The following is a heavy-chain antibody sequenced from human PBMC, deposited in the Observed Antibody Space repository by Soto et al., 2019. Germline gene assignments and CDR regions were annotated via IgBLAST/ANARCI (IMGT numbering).Heavy chain of an antibody. CDR1: GGSISSSSYY. CDR2: IYYSGST. J-gene: IGHJ4*02. CDR3: ARNRAYSQGD. D-gene: IGHD5-18*01. V-gene: IGHV4-39*07. Sequence: SETLSLTCTVSGGSISSSSYYWGWIRQPPGKGLEWIGSIYYSGSTNYNPSLESRVIISVDTSKNQFSLKLTSVTAADTAVYYCARNRAYSQGDWGQGTLVTVSS.